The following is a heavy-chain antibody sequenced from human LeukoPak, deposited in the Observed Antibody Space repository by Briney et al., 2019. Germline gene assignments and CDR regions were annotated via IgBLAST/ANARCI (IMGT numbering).Heavy chain of an antibody. Sequence: PGGSLGLSCAASGFTFSSYTMSWVRQAPGKGLEWVSTITTSDGNTYYADSVKGRFTVSRDNSKNTLFLQMNSLRAEDTAVYYCAKDSASITIFGVVTPRYFDYWGQGTLVTVSS. V-gene: IGHV3-23*01. CDR1: GFTFSSYT. J-gene: IGHJ4*02. CDR3: AKDSASITIFGVVTPRYFDY. CDR2: ITTSDGNT. D-gene: IGHD3-3*01.